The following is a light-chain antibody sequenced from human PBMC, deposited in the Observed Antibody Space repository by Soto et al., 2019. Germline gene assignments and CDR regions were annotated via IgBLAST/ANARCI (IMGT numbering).Light chain of an antibody. CDR3: SSYTSRSTDV. CDR1: SSDVGCYNY. CDR2: DVS. V-gene: IGLV2-14*01. J-gene: IGLJ1*01. Sequence: QSALTQPASVSGSPGQAITISCTGTSSDVGCYNYVSWYQQHPDKAPKLMIYDVSNRPSGVSNRFSGSKSGNTASLTISGLQAEDEADYYCSSYTSRSTDVFGTGTTLTVL.